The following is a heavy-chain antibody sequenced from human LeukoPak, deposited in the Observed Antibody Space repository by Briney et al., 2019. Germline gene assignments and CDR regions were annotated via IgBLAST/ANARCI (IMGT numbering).Heavy chain of an antibody. J-gene: IGHJ4*02. D-gene: IGHD4-17*01. CDR1: GFTFSSYS. CDR3: AKDMTTVTPFFDY. V-gene: IGHV3-21*04. CDR2: ISSSSSYI. Sequence: GGSLRLSCAASGFTFSSYSMNWVRQAPGKGLEWVSSISSSSSYIYYADSVKGRFTISRDNAKNPLYLQMNSLRAEDTAVYYCAKDMTTVTPFFDYWGQGTLVTVSS.